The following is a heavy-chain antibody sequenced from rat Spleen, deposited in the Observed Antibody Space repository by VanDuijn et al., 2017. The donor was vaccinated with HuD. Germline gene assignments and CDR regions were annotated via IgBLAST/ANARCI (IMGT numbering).Heavy chain of an antibody. D-gene: IGHD1-6*01. Sequence: EVQLVESGGGLVQPGRSLKLSCAPSGFSFSDYAVAWVRQAPKKGLEWVATIIYDGSSSYYRDSVKGRFTISRDNAKNTQYLQMDSLRSEDTATYYCSRHGYTTDYLNWFAYWGQGTLVAVSS. J-gene: IGHJ3*01. V-gene: IGHV5-17*01. CDR3: SRHGYTTDYLNWFAY. CDR2: IIYDGSSS. CDR1: GFSFSDYA.